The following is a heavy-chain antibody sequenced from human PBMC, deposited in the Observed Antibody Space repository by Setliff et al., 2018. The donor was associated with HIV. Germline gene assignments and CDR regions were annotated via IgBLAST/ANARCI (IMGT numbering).Heavy chain of an antibody. Sequence: GSLRLSCAASGFRFRTYSMNWVRQAPGKGLEWVSSISTASNYIYYADSVKGRFTISRDNAKNSLYLQMNSLRADDTAVYYCASEGFSGSYFRYWGQGTPVTVSS. CDR1: GFRFRTYS. J-gene: IGHJ4*02. CDR2: ISTASNYI. CDR3: ASEGFSGSYFRY. D-gene: IGHD1-26*01. V-gene: IGHV3-21*01.